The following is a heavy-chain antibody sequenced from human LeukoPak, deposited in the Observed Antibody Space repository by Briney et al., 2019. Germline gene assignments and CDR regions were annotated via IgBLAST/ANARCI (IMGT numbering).Heavy chain of an antibody. CDR2: INPNSGGT. Sequence: ASVKVSCKASEYTFTGYYMHWVRQAPGQGLEWMGWINPNSGGTNYAQKFQGRVTMTRDTSISTTYMELSSLTSDDTAVYYCARDLGAYSNSGWYFDLWGRGTLVTVSS. J-gene: IGHJ2*01. V-gene: IGHV1-2*02. CDR3: ARDLGAYSNSGWYFDL. D-gene: IGHD6-6*01. CDR1: EYTFTGYY.